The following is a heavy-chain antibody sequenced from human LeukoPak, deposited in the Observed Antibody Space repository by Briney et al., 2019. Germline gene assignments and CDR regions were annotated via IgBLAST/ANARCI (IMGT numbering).Heavy chain of an antibody. V-gene: IGHV3-48*04. CDR2: ISGSSSNI. J-gene: IGHJ4*02. CDR1: GFTFSSYS. Sequence: PGGSLRLSCAASGFTFSSYSMNWVRQAPGKGLEWVSYISGSSSNIYYADSVKGRFTISRDNAKNSLYLQMNSLRAEDTAVYYCARGQRSYYDYWGQGTLVTVSS. CDR3: ARGQRSYYDY.